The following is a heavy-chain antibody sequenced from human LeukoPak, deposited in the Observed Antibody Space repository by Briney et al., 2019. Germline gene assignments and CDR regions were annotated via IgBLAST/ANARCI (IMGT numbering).Heavy chain of an antibody. CDR1: GFTFDDYA. J-gene: IGHJ4*02. CDR3: AKDLVVRGVIISFGLDY. D-gene: IGHD3-10*01. CDR2: IRWDSGSI. V-gene: IGHV3-9*03. Sequence: QSGGSLRLSCAASGFTFDDYAMHWVRQAPGKGLEWVSGIRWDSGSIGYADSVKGRFTISRDNAKNSLYLQMNSLRAEDVALYYCAKDLVVRGVIISFGLDYWGQGTLVTVSS.